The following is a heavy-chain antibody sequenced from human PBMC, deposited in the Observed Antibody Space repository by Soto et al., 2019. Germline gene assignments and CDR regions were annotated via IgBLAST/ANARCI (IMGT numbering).Heavy chain of an antibody. V-gene: IGHV1-18*04. CDR3: ARVRGDGDYDVHX. J-gene: IGHJ4*02. CDR2: ISAYNGNT. D-gene: IGHD4-17*01. Sequence: ASMKVCGNASGYTFTSHGISWVRQAPGQGLEWRGWISAYNGNTNYAQKPQGRVTMTTETSTSTDYMELRSLRSDDTAVYYCARVRGDGDYDVHXWGQVTLFTVSX. CDR1: GYTFTSHG.